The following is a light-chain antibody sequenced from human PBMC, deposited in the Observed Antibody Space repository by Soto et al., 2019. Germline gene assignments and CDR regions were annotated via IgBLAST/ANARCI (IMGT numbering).Light chain of an antibody. CDR2: DVS. CDR3: SSYTTTSTVL. CDR1: SNDVGAYNY. J-gene: IGLJ2*01. Sequence: QSALTQPASGSGSPGQSIAIYCIGTSNDVGAYNYVSWYQQHPGKAPKLLIYDVSGRPSGVSDRFSGSKSGNSASLTISGLQAEDEAAYYCSSYTTTSTVLFGGGTKVTV. V-gene: IGLV2-14*01.